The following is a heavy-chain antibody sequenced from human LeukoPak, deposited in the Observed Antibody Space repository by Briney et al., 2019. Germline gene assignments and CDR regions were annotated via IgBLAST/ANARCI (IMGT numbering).Heavy chain of an antibody. J-gene: IGHJ6*02. CDR3: ARDSRVVVVPAAMKYYYYGMDV. Sequence: SVKVSCKASGGTFISYAISWVRQAPGQGLEWMGRIIPIFGIANYAQKFQGRVTITADKSTSTAYMELSSLRSEDTAVYYCARDSRVVVVPAAMKYYYYGMDVWGQGTTVTVSS. D-gene: IGHD2-2*01. V-gene: IGHV1-69*04. CDR2: IIPIFGIA. CDR1: GGTFISYA.